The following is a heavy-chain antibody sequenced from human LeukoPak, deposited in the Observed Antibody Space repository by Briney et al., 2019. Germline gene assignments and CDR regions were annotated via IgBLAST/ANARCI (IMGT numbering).Heavy chain of an antibody. CDR2: ISAYNGNT. Sequence: GASVKVSCKASGYTFTTYGINWVRQTPGQGLEWMGGISAYNGNTNYARNIQGRVTLTRDTSTSTVYMELSSLRSDDTAVYYCARDVRGYGYGPLRHWGQGTLVPVSS. CDR1: GYTFTTYG. D-gene: IGHD5-18*01. J-gene: IGHJ4*02. CDR3: ARDVRGYGYGPLRH. V-gene: IGHV1-18*01.